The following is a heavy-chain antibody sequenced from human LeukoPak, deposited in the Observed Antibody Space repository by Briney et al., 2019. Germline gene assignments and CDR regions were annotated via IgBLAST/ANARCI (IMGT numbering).Heavy chain of an antibody. CDR2: INHSGST. J-gene: IGHJ4*02. CDR3: ARGWWTGTPFDY. Sequence: SSETLSLTCAVYGGSFSGYYWSWIRQPPGKGLEWIGEINHSGSTNYNPSLKSRVTISVDTSKNQFSLKLSSVTAADTAVYYCARGWWTGTPFDYWGQGTLVTVSS. CDR1: GGSFSGYY. D-gene: IGHD3/OR15-3a*01. V-gene: IGHV4-34*01.